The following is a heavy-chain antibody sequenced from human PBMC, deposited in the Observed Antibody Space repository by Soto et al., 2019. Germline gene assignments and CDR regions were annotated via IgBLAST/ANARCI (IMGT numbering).Heavy chain of an antibody. J-gene: IGHJ4*02. D-gene: IGHD3-3*01. CDR1: GFTFSSYA. Sequence: PGGSLRLSCAASGFTFSSYAMSWVRQAPGKGLEWVSAISGSGGSTYYADSVKGRFTISRDNSKNTLYLQMNSLRAEDTAVYYCAKSGPVLRFLEWLFLDYWGQGTLVTVSS. V-gene: IGHV3-23*01. CDR3: AKSGPVLRFLEWLFLDY. CDR2: ISGSGGST.